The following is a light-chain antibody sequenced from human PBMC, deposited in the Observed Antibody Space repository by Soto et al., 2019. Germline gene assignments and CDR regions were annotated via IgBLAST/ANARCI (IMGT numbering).Light chain of an antibody. J-gene: IGKJ1*01. CDR1: QSVRRSC. Sequence: EIVLTQSPGTLSLSPGERATLSCRASQSVRRSCLAWYQQKPGQTPSLLIFVACSSATGIPDTFIGSGSGTDFTLTISRLVPEYFDVYYCQQYVSSSPTFGQGTKVEIK. V-gene: IGKV3-20*01. CDR3: QQYVSSSPT. CDR2: VAC.